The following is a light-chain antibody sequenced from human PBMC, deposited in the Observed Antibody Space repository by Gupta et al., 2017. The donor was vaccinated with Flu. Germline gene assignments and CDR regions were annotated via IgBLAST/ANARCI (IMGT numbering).Light chain of an antibody. CDR2: DDS. CDR1: NIGSKN. Sequence: QTARITRGGNNIGSKNVHWYQQKPGQAPALVLFDDSDRHSGTPERISGSNSGNTATLTISRVEAGDEADYYCQVWENSSDHPGVFGGGTKLTVL. V-gene: IGLV3-21*02. J-gene: IGLJ3*02. CDR3: QVWENSSDHPGV.